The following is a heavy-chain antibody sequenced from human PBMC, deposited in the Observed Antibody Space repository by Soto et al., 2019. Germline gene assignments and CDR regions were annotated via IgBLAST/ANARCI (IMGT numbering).Heavy chain of an antibody. Sequence: DSVKVSRKTSGYIFTSYYIQWVRQAPGQGLEWMGWINPNSGGTKFAQKFQGRVTMTSDTSTNTAYMELRRLRSDDTAVYYCARSHFWSRDYKDASDIWGQGTMGT. CDR1: GYIFTSYY. J-gene: IGHJ3*02. V-gene: IGHV1-2*02. CDR3: ARSHFWSRDYKDASDI. D-gene: IGHD3-3*02. CDR2: INPNSGGT.